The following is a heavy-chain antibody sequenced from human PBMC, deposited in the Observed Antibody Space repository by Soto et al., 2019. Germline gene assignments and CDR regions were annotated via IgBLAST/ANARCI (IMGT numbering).Heavy chain of an antibody. J-gene: IGHJ4*02. CDR2: ISAYSGNT. CDR1: GYTFSGYA. Sequence: ASVKVSCKASGYTFSGYAITWVRQAPGQGLEWMAWISAYSGNTNYAQKFQGRVTMTTDTSTNTAYMELRSLSSDDTAVYYCARDSPPSDYWGQGTLVTVSS. CDR3: ARDSPPSDY. V-gene: IGHV1-18*01.